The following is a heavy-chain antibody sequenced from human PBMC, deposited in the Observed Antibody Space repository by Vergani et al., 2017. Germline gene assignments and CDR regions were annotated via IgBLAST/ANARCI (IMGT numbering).Heavy chain of an antibody. Sequence: QVQLQESGPGLVKPSETLSLTCTVSGYSISSGYYWGWIRPPPGKGLEWIGSIYHSGSAYYNPSLKSRVTISVDTSKNQFSLKLSSVTAADTAVYYCASILGMGAFDSWGQGTMVTVSS. CDR1: GYSISSGYY. D-gene: IGHD7-27*01. CDR2: IYHSGSA. CDR3: ASILGMGAFDS. V-gene: IGHV4-38-2*02. J-gene: IGHJ3*02.